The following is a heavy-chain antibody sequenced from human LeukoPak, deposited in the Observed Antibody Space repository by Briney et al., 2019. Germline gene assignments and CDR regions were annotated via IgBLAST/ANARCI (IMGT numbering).Heavy chain of an antibody. CDR1: EFTISNHW. CDR2: IKQDGSLR. CDR3: AREGDAFDI. J-gene: IGHJ3*02. Sequence: GGSLRLSCAASEFTISNHWMSWVRQAPGKGLEWVANIKQDGSLRYYVDSVKGRFAISRDNAKNSLYLQMSSLRAEDTAVYYCAREGDAFDIWGQGTMVTVSS. V-gene: IGHV3-7*01.